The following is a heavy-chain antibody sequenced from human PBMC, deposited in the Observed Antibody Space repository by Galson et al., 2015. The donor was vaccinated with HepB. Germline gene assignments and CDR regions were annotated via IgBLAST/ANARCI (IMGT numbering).Heavy chain of an antibody. Sequence: SLRLSCAASGFIYSGYSMNWVRQAPGKGLGWVSSTSSSGRSISYADSVKGRFTISRDNAKNSLCLQMNSLRAEDTAVYYCARGRGDNANFDYWGQGTLVTVSS. CDR3: ARGRGDNANFDY. CDR1: GFIYSGYS. CDR2: TSSSGRSI. J-gene: IGHJ4*02. V-gene: IGHV3-21*01. D-gene: IGHD4-23*01.